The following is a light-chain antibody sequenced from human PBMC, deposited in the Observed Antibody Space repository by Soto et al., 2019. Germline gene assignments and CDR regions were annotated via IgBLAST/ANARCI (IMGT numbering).Light chain of an antibody. CDR3: QSYDSNLSGSEV. CDR1: SSNIGAGHD. CDR2: GNG. V-gene: IGLV1-40*01. Sequence: QSVLTQPPSVSGAPGQSVTISCTGSSSNIGAGHDVHWYQHLPGTAPKLLIYGNGNRPSGVPDRFSGSKSGTSASLAITGLQAEDEADYYCQSYDSNLSGSEVFGTGTKVTVL. J-gene: IGLJ1*01.